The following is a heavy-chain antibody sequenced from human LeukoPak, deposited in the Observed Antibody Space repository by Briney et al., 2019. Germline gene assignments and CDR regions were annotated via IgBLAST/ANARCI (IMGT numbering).Heavy chain of an antibody. CDR1: GYTFTGYY. Sequence: ASVKVSCKASGYTFTGYYIHWVRQAPGQGLEWMGWINPNSGGTNYAQKFQGRVTMTRDTSISTAYMELSRLRSDDTAVYYCAINQTYYYDNSGYYVEDYWGQGTLVTVSS. D-gene: IGHD3-22*01. J-gene: IGHJ4*02. CDR2: INPNSGGT. V-gene: IGHV1-2*02. CDR3: AINQTYYYDNSGYYVEDY.